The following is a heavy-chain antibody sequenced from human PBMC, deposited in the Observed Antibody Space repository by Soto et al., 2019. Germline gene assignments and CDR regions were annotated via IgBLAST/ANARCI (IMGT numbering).Heavy chain of an antibody. V-gene: IGHV1-69*01. D-gene: IGHD3-16*01. CDR3: ARDRYYDYVWGSSFFDY. J-gene: IGHJ4*02. CDR1: GGTFSSYA. CDR2: IIPIFGTA. Sequence: QVQLVQSGAEVKKPGSSVKVSCKASGGTFSSYAISWVRQAPGQGLEWMGGIIPIFGTANYAQKFQGRVMITADESTSTAYMELSSLRSEDTAVYYCARDRYYDYVWGSSFFDYWGQGTLVTVSS.